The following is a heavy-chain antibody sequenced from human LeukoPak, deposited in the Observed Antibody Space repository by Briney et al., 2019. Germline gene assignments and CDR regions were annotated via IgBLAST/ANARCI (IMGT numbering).Heavy chain of an antibody. Sequence: QTGGSLRLSCAASGFTVSSNYMSWVRQAPGKGLEWVSVIYSGGSTYYADSVKGRFTISRDNAKNSLYLQMNSLRAEDTALYYCAKDKGRYYYYGMDVWGQGTTVTVSS. CDR3: AKDKGRYYYYGMDV. V-gene: IGHV3-53*05. J-gene: IGHJ6*02. CDR1: GFTVSSNY. CDR2: IYSGGST. D-gene: IGHD2-15*01.